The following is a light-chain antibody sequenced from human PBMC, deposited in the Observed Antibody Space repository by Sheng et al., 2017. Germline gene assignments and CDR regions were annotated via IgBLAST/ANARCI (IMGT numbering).Light chain of an antibody. V-gene: IGKV1-39*01. CDR1: QSISSY. CDR3: QQSYSTPPT. J-gene: IGKJ2*01. Sequence: DIQMTQSPSSLSASVGDRVTITCRASQSISSYLNWYQQKPGKAPKLLIYAASSLQSGVPSRFSGSGSGTDFTLTISSLQPEDFATYYCQQSYSTPPTFGQGTKAGDQ. CDR2: AAS.